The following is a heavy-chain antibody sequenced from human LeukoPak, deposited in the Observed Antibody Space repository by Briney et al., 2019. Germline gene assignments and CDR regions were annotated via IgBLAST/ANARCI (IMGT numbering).Heavy chain of an antibody. J-gene: IGHJ4*02. Sequence: GGSLRLSCAASGFTFDDYTMHWVRQAPGKGLEWVSLISWDGGSTYYADSVKGRFTISRDNSKNSLYLQMNSLRTEDAALYYCAKEDSSGYYPRNYFDYWGQGTLVTVSS. CDR1: GFTFDDYT. D-gene: IGHD3-22*01. CDR2: ISWDGGST. V-gene: IGHV3-43*01. CDR3: AKEDSSGYYPRNYFDY.